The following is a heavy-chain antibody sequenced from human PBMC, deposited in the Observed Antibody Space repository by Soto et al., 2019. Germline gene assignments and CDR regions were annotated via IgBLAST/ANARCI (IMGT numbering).Heavy chain of an antibody. J-gene: IGHJ5*02. CDR2: IIPIFGTA. D-gene: IGHD1-7*01. CDR1: GGTFSSYA. Sequence: SVKVSCKASGGTFSSYAISWVRQAPGQGLEWMGGIIPIFGTANYAQNFQGRVTITADESTSTAYMELSSLRSEDTAVYYCARDPTRVITGTTGRGWFDPWGQGTLVTVSS. V-gene: IGHV1-69*13. CDR3: ARDPTRVITGTTGRGWFDP.